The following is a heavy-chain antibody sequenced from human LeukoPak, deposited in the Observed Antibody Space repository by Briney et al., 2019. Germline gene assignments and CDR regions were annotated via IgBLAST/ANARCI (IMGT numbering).Heavy chain of an antibody. D-gene: IGHD5-12*01. J-gene: IGHJ4*02. CDR1: RFTFNSYA. V-gene: IGHV3-23*01. CDR2: IGGSNGIA. Sequence: GGSLRLSCAASRFTFNSYAMSWVRQAPGKGLEWVSVIGGSNGIAFYVGSVKGRFTISRDNSKDTLYLQMNSLRAEDTAVYYCARNENSGWGYFDYWGQGTLVTVSS. CDR3: ARNENSGWGYFDY.